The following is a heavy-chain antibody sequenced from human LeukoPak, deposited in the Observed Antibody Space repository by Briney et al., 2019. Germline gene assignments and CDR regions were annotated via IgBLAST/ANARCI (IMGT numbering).Heavy chain of an antibody. CDR1: GFTFSSYG. CDR2: IWYDGSNK. V-gene: IGHV3-33*01. J-gene: IGHJ4*02. Sequence: HPGGSLRLSCAASGFTFSSYGMHWVRQAPGKGLEWVAVIWYDGSNKYYADSVKGRFTISRDNSKNTLYLQMNSLRAEDTAVYYCATEMSWSGYYEKDDYYFDYWGQGTLVTVSS. D-gene: IGHD3-3*01. CDR3: ATEMSWSGYYEKDDYYFDY.